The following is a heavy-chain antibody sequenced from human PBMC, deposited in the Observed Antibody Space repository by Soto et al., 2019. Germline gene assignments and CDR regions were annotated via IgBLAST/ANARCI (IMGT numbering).Heavy chain of an antibody. V-gene: IGHV3-23*01. CDR2: ISGSGGST. D-gene: IGHD1-26*01. CDR1: GFTFSSYA. CDR3: AKDLVGATPGYYYYYYGMDV. J-gene: IGHJ6*02. Sequence: GGSLRLSRAASGFTFSSYAMSWVRQAPGKGLEWVSAISGSGGSTYYADSVKGRFTISRDNSKNTLYLQMNSLRAEDTAVYYCAKDLVGATPGYYYYYYGMDVWGQGTTVTVSS.